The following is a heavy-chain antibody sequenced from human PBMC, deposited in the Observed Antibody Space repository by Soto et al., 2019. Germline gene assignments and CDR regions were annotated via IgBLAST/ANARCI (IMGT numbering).Heavy chain of an antibody. CDR2: ISPYNGNT. Sequence: QVQLVQSGVEVQKPGASVKVSCKASGYTFTSYVINWLRQAPGQGLEWTGWISPYNGNTNYGQKLQGRVTMTTDTSTSIAYMELRSLRSDDTAVYYCAREGGVWGSFRYFDYWGQGTLVTVSS. CDR1: GYTFTSYV. D-gene: IGHD3-16*02. CDR3: AREGGVWGSFRYFDY. J-gene: IGHJ4*02. V-gene: IGHV1-18*04.